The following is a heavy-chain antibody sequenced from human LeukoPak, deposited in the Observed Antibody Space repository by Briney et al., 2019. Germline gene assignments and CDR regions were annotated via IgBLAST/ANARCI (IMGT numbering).Heavy chain of an antibody. J-gene: IGHJ6*03. V-gene: IGHV3-53*01. CDR2: IYSGGST. CDR1: GFTVSSNY. Sequence: GGSLRLSCAASGFTVSSNYKSWVRQAPGKGLEWVSVIYSGGSTYYADSVKGRFTISRDNSKNTLYLQMNSLRAEDTAVYYCARGTFGVDYYYYYMDVWGKGTTVTVSS. CDR3: ARGTFGVDYYYYYMDV. D-gene: IGHD3-3*01.